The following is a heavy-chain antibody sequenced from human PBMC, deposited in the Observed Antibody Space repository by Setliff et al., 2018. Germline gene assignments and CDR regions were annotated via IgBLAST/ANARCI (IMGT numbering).Heavy chain of an antibody. V-gene: IGHV3-7*01. CDR1: GLSYINDW. J-gene: IGHJ4*02. D-gene: IGHD5-12*01. Sequence: GGSLRLSCTASGLSYINDWVSWVRQAPGKGLEWLASIDPHGSEKYYADSVKGRFTISRDNIKNTAFLQMNSLRADDTAMYYCVASPSNKNGHFEYWGQGTLVTVSS. CDR3: VASPSNKNGHFEY. CDR2: IDPHGSEK.